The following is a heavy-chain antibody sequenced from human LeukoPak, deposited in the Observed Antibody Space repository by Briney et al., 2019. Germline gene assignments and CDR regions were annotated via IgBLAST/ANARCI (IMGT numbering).Heavy chain of an antibody. Sequence: SETLSLTCTVSGGSISSYYWSWIRQPPGKGLEWIGYIYYSGSTNYNPSLKSRVTISVDTSMNQFSLKLSSVTAADTAVYYCARYCDFWSGYLAGRYFDYWGQGTLVTVSS. CDR2: IYYSGST. CDR3: ARYCDFWSGYLAGRYFDY. CDR1: GGSISSYY. J-gene: IGHJ4*02. V-gene: IGHV4-59*12. D-gene: IGHD3-3*01.